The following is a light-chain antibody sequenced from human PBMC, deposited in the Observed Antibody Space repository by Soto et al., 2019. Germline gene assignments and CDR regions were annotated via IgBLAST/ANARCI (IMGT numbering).Light chain of an antibody. CDR2: GTS. Sequence: EIVMTQSPATPSVSPGERATLSCRASQSFSSNVAWYQQKPGQAPRLLIYGTSTRVTGIPARFSGSGSGTEFTLTISRLEPEDFAVYYCQQYGSSLGVTFGGGTKVDIK. CDR1: QSFSSN. J-gene: IGKJ4*01. CDR3: QQYGSSLGVT. V-gene: IGKV3-15*01.